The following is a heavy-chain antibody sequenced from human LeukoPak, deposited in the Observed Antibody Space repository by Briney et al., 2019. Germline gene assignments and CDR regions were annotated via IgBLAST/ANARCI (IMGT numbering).Heavy chain of an antibody. CDR3: ARASYYYDSSGYPGYYFDY. Sequence: ASVKVSCKASGYTFISYYMHWVRQAPGQGLEWMGIINPSGGSTSYAQKFQGRVTMTRDTSISTAYMELSRLRSDDTAVYYCARASYYYDSSGYPGYYFDYWGQGTLVTVSS. D-gene: IGHD3-22*01. CDR2: INPSGGST. CDR1: GYTFISYY. V-gene: IGHV1-46*01. J-gene: IGHJ4*02.